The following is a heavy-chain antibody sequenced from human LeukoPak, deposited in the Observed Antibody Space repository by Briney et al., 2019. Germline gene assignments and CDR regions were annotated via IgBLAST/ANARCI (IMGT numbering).Heavy chain of an antibody. J-gene: IGHJ6*03. CDR2: IYTSGST. CDR3: ARGRFPRTTPQRVRGYYYYMDV. V-gene: IGHV4-61*02. CDR1: GGSISSGSYY. D-gene: IGHD2-15*01. Sequence: PSETLSLTCTVSGGSISSGSYYWSWIRQPAGKGLEWIGRIYTSGSTNYNPSLKSRVTISVDTSKNQFSLKLSSVTAADTAVYYCARGRFPRTTPQRVRGYYYYMDVWGKGTTVTVSS.